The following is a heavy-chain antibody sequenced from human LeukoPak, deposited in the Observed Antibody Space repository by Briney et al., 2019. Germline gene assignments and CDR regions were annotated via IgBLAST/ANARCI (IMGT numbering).Heavy chain of an antibody. CDR3: NLYDGYSTWDFDY. D-gene: IGHD5-24*01. V-gene: IGHV4-59*08. CDR1: GGSISSYY. CDR2: IYYSGST. Sequence: SETLSLTCTVSGGSISSYYWSWIRQPPGKGLEWIGYIYYSGSTNYNPSLKSRVTISVDTSKNQFSLKLSSVTAADTAVYYCNLYDGYSTWDFDYWGQGTLVTVSS. J-gene: IGHJ4*02.